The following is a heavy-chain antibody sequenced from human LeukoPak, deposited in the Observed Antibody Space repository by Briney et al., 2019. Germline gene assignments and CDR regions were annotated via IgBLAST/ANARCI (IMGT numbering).Heavy chain of an antibody. CDR1: GFTFGDYA. J-gene: IGHJ4*02. CDR3: ARDSDYYDSSGYADY. D-gene: IGHD3-22*01. CDR2: ISYDGSNK. V-gene: IGHV3-30-3*01. Sequence: PGGSLRLSCTASGFTFGDYAMSWVRQAPGKGLEWVAVISYDGSNKYYADSVKGRFTISRDNSKNTLYLQMNSLRAEDTAVYYCARDSDYYDSSGYADYWGQGTLVTVSS.